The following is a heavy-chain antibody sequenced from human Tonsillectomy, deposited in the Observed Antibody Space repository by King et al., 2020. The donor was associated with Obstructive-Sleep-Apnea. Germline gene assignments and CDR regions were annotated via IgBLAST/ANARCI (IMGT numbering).Heavy chain of an antibody. CDR3: ARELYGDYGVDY. Sequence: VQLVESGGGLVQPGGSLRLSCAASGFTVSRYWMHWVRQAPGRGLVWVSGIKSDGSSTSYADSVKGRFTISRDNAKNTLDLQMKSLRAEDTAVYYCARELYGDYGVDYWGQGTLVTVSS. CDR1: GFTVSRYW. CDR2: IKSDGSST. J-gene: IGHJ4*02. D-gene: IGHD4-17*01. V-gene: IGHV3-74*01.